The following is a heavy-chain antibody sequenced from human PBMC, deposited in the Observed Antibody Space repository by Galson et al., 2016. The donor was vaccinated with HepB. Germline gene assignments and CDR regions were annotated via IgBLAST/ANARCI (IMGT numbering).Heavy chain of an antibody. J-gene: IGHJ5*02. CDR2: INPNSGGT. D-gene: IGHD3-10*01. CDR3: AKEYYYGSGVYWGNWFDP. Sequence: SVKVSCKASGYTFTGYYMHWVRRAPGQGLEWMGRINPNSGGTNYAQKFQGRVTMTRDTSISTASMELSSLRSDDTAVYYCAKEYYYGSGVYWGNWFDPWGQGTLVTVSS. V-gene: IGHV1-2*06. CDR1: GYTFTGYY.